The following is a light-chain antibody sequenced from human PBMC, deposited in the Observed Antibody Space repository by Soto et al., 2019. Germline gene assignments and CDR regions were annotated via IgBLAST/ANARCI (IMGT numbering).Light chain of an antibody. V-gene: IGLV2-8*01. CDR2: EVN. Sequence: SVLTQPPAASGSPGQSVAISCTGTSSDVGGYNYVSWYQQHPGKAPKLMIYEVNKRPSGVPDRFSGSTSGNTASLTVSGLQAEDEADYYCSSYAASSTVFGTGTKVTVL. CDR1: SSDVGGYNY. CDR3: SSYAASSTV. J-gene: IGLJ1*01.